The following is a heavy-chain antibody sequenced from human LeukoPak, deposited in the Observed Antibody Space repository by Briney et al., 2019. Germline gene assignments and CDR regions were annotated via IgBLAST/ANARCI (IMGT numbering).Heavy chain of an antibody. Sequence: SETLSLTCTVSGYSITNGYYWGWIRQPPGKGLEWIGSIYHDGRIDYNPFLKSRVTISRDTSNDQFSLKLSSVTAADTAMYYCARDTSAGITGTYWGQGTLVTVSS. D-gene: IGHD1-20*01. CDR2: IYHDGRI. CDR3: ARDTSAGITGTY. CDR1: GYSITNGYY. J-gene: IGHJ4*02. V-gene: IGHV4-38-2*02.